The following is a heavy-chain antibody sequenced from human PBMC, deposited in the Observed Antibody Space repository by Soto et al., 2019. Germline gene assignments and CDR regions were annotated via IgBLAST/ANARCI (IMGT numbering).Heavy chain of an antibody. J-gene: IGHJ4*02. CDR1: GGSISSYY. CDR2: IYYSGST. V-gene: IGHV4-59*08. D-gene: IGHD5-12*01. CDR3: ASLYHDSGYDSLVFDY. Sequence: QVQLQESGPGLVKPSETLSLTCTVSGGSISSYYWSWIRQPPGKGLEWIGYIYYSGSTNYNPSLKSRVTISVDTSKNQFSLKLSSVTAADTAVYYCASLYHDSGYDSLVFDYWGQGTLVTVSS.